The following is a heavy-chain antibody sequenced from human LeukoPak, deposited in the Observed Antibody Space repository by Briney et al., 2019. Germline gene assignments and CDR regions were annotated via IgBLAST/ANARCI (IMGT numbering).Heavy chain of an antibody. CDR3: ARRKLEWFGELSWFDP. D-gene: IGHD3-10*01. CDR2: ISAYNGNT. J-gene: IGHJ5*02. CDR1: GYTFTSYG. Sequence: ASVKVSCKASGYTFTSYGIIWVRQAPGQGLEWMGWISAYNGNTNYAQKLQGRVTMTTDTSTSTAYMELRSLRSDDTAVYYCARRKLEWFGELSWFDPWGQGTLVTVSS. V-gene: IGHV1-18*01.